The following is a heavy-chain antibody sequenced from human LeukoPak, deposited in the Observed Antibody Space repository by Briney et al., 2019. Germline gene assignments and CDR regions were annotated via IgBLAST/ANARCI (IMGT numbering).Heavy chain of an antibody. V-gene: IGHV3-7*01. J-gene: IGHJ4*02. Sequence: VGSLRLSCAASGFTFSGYWMNWVRQAPGKGLEWVANIKQDGSEKYYVDSVKGRFTISRDNANNSLYLQMNSLRAEDTAVYYCVKGALASASDYWGQGTLVTVSS. CDR3: VKGALASASDY. CDR2: IKQDGSEK. D-gene: IGHD6-19*01. CDR1: GFTFSGYW.